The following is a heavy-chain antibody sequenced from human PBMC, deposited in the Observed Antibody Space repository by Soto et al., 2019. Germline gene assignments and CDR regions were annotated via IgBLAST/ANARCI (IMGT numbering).Heavy chain of an antibody. V-gene: IGHV4-38-2*02. D-gene: IGHD2-15*01. Sequence: LSLTCAVSGYSISSGYYWGWIRQPPGKVQEWIVSIYHSGSTYYAPTLKSRVTISVDTSKSKVSLKLSSVTAADTAVYYCARDNGGNYYNYYGMDVWGQGTTVTVSS. CDR1: GYSISSGYY. J-gene: IGHJ6*02. CDR2: IYHSGST. CDR3: ARDNGGNYYNYYGMDV.